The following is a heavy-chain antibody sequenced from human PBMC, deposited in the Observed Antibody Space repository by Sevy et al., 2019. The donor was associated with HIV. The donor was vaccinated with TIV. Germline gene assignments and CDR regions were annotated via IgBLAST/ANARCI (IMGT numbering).Heavy chain of an antibody. Sequence: KQSQIFSLTCAISGDNVSSNTDAWNWIRQSPSRGLEWLGRTYYRSKWYSDYAISVKSRITIKPDTSKNQFSLQLNSVTPEDTAVYYCAREAGIVVSGYNYFYGMDVWGQGTTVTVSS. CDR3: AREAGIVVSGYNYFYGMDV. CDR2: TYYRSKWYS. J-gene: IGHJ6*02. D-gene: IGHD6-19*01. CDR1: GDNVSSNTDA. V-gene: IGHV6-1*01.